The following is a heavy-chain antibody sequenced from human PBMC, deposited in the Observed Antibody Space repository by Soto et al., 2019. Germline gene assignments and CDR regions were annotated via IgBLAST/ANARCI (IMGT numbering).Heavy chain of an antibody. V-gene: IGHV4-59*01. CDR1: GASISSYY. CDR3: ARDQIPVYYGMHV. CDR2: IYNSATT. Sequence: SETLSLTCSVSGASISSYYWSWIRQPPGRGLEWIGYIYNSATTKYNPSLKSRVTISVDTSKNQFSLKLSSVTAADTAVYYCARDQIPVYYGMHVWGQGTTVTSP. J-gene: IGHJ6*02.